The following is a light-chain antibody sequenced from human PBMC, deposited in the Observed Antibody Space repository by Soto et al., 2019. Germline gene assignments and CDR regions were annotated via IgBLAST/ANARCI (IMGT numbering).Light chain of an antibody. J-gene: IGKJ4*01. CDR2: DAS. Sequence: ERVMTQSPATLSASPGDRVTLSCRASQSVSKKLVWYQQKPGQTHRLLIYDASTRATGIPARFSGSGFGTDFALTISSPESEDCAVYYCQQYDDWPPLTFGGGTKVEIK. CDR3: QQYDDWPPLT. CDR1: QSVSKK. V-gene: IGKV3-15*01.